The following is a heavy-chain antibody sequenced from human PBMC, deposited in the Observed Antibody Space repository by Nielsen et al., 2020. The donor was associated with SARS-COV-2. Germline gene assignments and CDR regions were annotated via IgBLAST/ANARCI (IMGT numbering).Heavy chain of an antibody. J-gene: IGHJ4*02. V-gene: IGHV3-23*01. D-gene: IGHD4-23*01. Sequence: LSLTCAASGFTFSSYAMSWVRQAPGKGLEWVSAISGSGGSTYYADSVKGRFTISRDNSKNTLYLQMNSLRAEDTAVYYCAKSTVVTTYYFDYWGQGTLVTVSS. CDR3: AKSTVVTTYYFDY. CDR2: ISGSGGST. CDR1: GFTFSSYA.